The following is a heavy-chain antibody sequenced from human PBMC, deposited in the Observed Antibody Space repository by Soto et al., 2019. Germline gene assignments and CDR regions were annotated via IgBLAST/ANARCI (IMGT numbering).Heavy chain of an antibody. D-gene: IGHD1-1*01. V-gene: IGHV3-9*01. Sequence: EVQLVESGGGLVQPGRSLRLSCAASGFTFDDHAMHWVRQVPGKGLEWVSAISWNSANIGYADSVKGRFTISRDNAKSSLYLQMNSLRPEDTALYYCARDFLGGEQPFYNNMDGWGQGTTVTVSS. J-gene: IGHJ6*02. CDR3: ARDFLGGEQPFYNNMDG. CDR2: ISWNSANI. CDR1: GFTFDDHA.